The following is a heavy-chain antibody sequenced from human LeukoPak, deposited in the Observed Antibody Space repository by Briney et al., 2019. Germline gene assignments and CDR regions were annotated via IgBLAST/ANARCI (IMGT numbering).Heavy chain of an antibody. D-gene: IGHD3-22*01. Sequence: GGSLRLSCAASGFTFSRYAMSWVRQAPGKGLEWVSAISGSGGSTYYADSVKGRFTISRDNSKNTLYLQMNSLRAEDTAVYYCAKSGGYNYYYYMDVWGKGTTVTVSS. CDR2: ISGSGGST. CDR3: AKSGGYNYYYYMDV. V-gene: IGHV3-23*01. J-gene: IGHJ6*03. CDR1: GFTFSRYA.